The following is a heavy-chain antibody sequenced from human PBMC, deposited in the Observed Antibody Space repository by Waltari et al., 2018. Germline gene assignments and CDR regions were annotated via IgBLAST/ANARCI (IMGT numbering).Heavy chain of an antibody. CDR2: ISAYNGNT. CDR1: GYTFTTYG. D-gene: IGHD3-3*01. Sequence: QIQLVQSGVEVKKPGASVKVSCKTSGYTFTTYGISWVRQAPGQGLEWMGWISAYNGNTNYAQKLQGRVTMTTDTSTSTAYMELRSLRSDDTAVYYCARAAFYEFWSGYSGSSPKNAFDIWGQGTMVTVSS. J-gene: IGHJ3*02. V-gene: IGHV1-18*01. CDR3: ARAAFYEFWSGYSGSSPKNAFDI.